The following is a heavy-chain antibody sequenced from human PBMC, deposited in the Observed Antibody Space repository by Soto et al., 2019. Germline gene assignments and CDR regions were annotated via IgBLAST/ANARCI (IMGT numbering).Heavy chain of an antibody. CDR2: IYYSGST. CDR1: GGSISSYY. CDR3: ARGWWPSFDF. D-gene: IGHD2-15*01. V-gene: IGHV4-59*01. J-gene: IGHJ4*02. Sequence: XXTLSLPCTVSGGSISSYYWRWIRQPPGKGLEWIGYIYYSGSTNYNPSLKSRVTISVDTSKNQFSLKLSSVTAADTAVYYCARGWWPSFDFWGRGTLVTVSS.